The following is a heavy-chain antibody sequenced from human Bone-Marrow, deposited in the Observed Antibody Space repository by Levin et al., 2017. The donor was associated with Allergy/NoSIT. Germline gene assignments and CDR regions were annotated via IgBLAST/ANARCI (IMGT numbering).Heavy chain of an antibody. V-gene: IGHV3-21*01. D-gene: IGHD4-11*01. CDR3: ARDKGGVTTPIDY. Sequence: PGGSLRLSCAASGFTFSSYSMNWVRQAPGKGLEWVSSISSSSSYIYYADSVKGRFTISRDNAKNSLYLQMNSLRAEDTAVYYCARDKGGVTTPIDYWGQGTLVTVSS. J-gene: IGHJ4*02. CDR1: GFTFSSYS. CDR2: ISSSSSYI.